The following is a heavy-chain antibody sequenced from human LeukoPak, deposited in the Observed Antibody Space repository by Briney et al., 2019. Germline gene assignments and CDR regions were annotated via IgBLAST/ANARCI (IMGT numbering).Heavy chain of an antibody. CDR1: GGFISSGGYY. D-gene: IGHD2-2*02. V-gene: IGHV4-31*03. J-gene: IGHJ4*02. CDR2: ICYSGST. CDR3: ASTYCTTTNCYIGY. Sequence: SETLSLTCTVSGGFISSGGYYWNWIRQHPGKGLEWIGYICYSGSTCYNPSLQSRVTISVDTSKNQFSLKLRSVTAADTAVYYCASTYCTTTNCYIGYWGQGTLVTVSS.